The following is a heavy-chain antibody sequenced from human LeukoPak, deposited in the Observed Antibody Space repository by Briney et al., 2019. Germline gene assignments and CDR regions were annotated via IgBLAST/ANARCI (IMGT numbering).Heavy chain of an antibody. J-gene: IGHJ4*02. D-gene: IGHD3-9*01. CDR3: ARVLRYFDWLLPFDY. V-gene: IGHV3-7*01. CDR1: GFTFSSYA. CDR2: IKQDGSEK. Sequence: GGSLRLSCAASGFTFSSYAMNWVRQAPGKGLEWVANIKQDGSEKYYVDSVKGRFTISRDNAKNSLYLQMNSLRAEDTAVYYCARVLRYFDWLLPFDYWGQGTLVTVSS.